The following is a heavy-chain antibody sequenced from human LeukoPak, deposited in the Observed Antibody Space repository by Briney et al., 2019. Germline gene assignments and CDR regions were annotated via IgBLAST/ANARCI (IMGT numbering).Heavy chain of an antibody. CDR1: GFIFRDAY. CDR2: IKTKSDRGTT. V-gene: IGHV3-15*01. CDR3: TTGHYSTSGDY. D-gene: IGHD6-6*01. Sequence: GGSLRLSCIASGFIFRDAYMNWVRQAPGKGLEWVGRIKTKSDRGTTDYAAPVKGRFTITRDDSKSTLYLQMDSLKTDDTAMYYCTTGHYSTSGDYWGQGTLVTVSS. J-gene: IGHJ4*02.